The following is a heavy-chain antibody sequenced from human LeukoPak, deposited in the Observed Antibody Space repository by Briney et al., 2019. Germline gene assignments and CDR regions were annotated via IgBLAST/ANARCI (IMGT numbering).Heavy chain of an antibody. V-gene: IGHV3-48*01. CDR1: GFTFSSYT. Sequence: GGSLRLSCAASGFTFSSYTMNWVRQAPGKGLEWVSYISSTSSTIYYADSVKGRFTIPRDNAKNSLYLQMNSLRAEDTAVYYCAKAYDFWSGPLDYWGQGTLVTVSS. CDR2: ISSTSSTI. J-gene: IGHJ4*02. D-gene: IGHD3-3*01. CDR3: AKAYDFWSGPLDY.